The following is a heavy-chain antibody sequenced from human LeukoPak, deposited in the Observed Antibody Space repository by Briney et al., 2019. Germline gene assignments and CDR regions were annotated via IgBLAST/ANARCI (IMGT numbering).Heavy chain of an antibody. Sequence: GESLWISFKGSGYRFTSYWIRWVRPMPGKGLEWMGRIDPSDSYTNYSPSFQGHVTISADKSISTAYLQWSSLKASDTAMYYCATEGPDHPKDYWGQGTLVTVSS. J-gene: IGHJ4*02. CDR1: GYRFTSYW. V-gene: IGHV5-10-1*01. CDR3: ATEGPDHPKDY. CDR2: IDPSDSYT.